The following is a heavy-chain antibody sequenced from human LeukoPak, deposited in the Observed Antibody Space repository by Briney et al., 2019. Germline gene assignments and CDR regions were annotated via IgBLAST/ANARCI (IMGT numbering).Heavy chain of an antibody. CDR1: GFTFSNYA. Sequence: GGSLRLSSAASGFTFSNYAMSRARQAPGKGLEWVSGISGSGGSTYYADSVKGRFTISRDNSKNTLYLQMNSLRAEDTAVYFYARRARLTAVASSIDCEGQGILVTVSS. V-gene: IGHV3-23*01. CDR3: ARRARLTAVASSIDC. D-gene: IGHD6-19*01. CDR2: ISGSGGST. J-gene: IGHJ4*02.